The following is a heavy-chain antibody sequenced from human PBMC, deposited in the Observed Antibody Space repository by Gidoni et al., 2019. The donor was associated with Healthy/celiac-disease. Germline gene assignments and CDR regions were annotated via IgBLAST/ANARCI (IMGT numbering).Heavy chain of an antibody. Sequence: QVQLVQSGAEVKKPGASVKVSCKASGYTFTGYYMHWVRQAPGQGLEWMGWSNPNSGGTNYAQKFQGWVTMTRDTSISTAYMELSRLRSDDTAVYYCARGLGYDYGDHDAFDIWGQGTMVTVSS. CDR3: ARGLGYDYGDHDAFDI. J-gene: IGHJ3*02. D-gene: IGHD4-17*01. CDR1: GYTFTGYY. V-gene: IGHV1-2*04. CDR2: SNPNSGGT.